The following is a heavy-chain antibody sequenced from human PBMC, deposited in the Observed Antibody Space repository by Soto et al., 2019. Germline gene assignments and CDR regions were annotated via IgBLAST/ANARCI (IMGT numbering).Heavy chain of an antibody. V-gene: IGHV4-39*01. CDR1: DGSISRSTFY. Sequence: SETLSLTCTVSDGSISRSTFYWAWIRQPPGKGLEWIGSVHYTGSTYYNPSLKSRVTMSVDSSKNHLSLKVSSVTAADTAVYYCVRHLYSGESSGYYGYWGQGALVTVSS. D-gene: IGHD3-22*01. J-gene: IGHJ4*02. CDR3: VRHLYSGESSGYYGY. CDR2: VHYTGST.